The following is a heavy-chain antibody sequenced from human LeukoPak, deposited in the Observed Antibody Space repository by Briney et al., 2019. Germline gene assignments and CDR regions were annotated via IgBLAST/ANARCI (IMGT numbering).Heavy chain of an antibody. CDR2: IIPILSTT. CDR1: GGIFSNHA. D-gene: IGHD3-22*01. V-gene: IGHV1-69*04. CDR3: ARPKTYYYDTSGYYAEYYFDF. J-gene: IGHJ4*02. Sequence: ASVKVSCKASGGIFSNHAISWVRQAPGQGLEWMGRIIPILSTTNYAQKFQGRVTITADKSTSTAYMELSSLRSEDTAVYYCARPKTYYYDTSGYYAEYYFDFWGQGTLVTVSS.